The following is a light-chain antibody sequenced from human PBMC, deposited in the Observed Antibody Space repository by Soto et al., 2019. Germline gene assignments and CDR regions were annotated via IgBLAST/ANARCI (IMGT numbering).Light chain of an antibody. J-gene: IGLJ3*02. V-gene: IGLV7-43*01. CDR2: TTN. CDR1: TGAVTSGNY. Sequence: QTVVTQEPSLTVSPGGPVTLTCASSTGAVTSGNYPSWFQQKPGQAPRTLIYTTNDKHSWTPARFSGSLLGDKAALTLSGVQPEDEAEYYCLLYYGSAQLVFGGGTKLTVL. CDR3: LLYYGSAQLV.